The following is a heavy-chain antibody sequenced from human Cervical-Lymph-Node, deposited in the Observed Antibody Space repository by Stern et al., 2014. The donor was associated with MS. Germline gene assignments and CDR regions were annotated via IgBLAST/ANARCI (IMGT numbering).Heavy chain of an antibody. Sequence: ESGPTLVKPTQTLTLKCIFSGFSLTTSGVGVGWIRQPPGKALEWLGFIYGDGDKRYSPSLKRRITITKDTSKNQVVLTMTNMDTVDTATYYCTHTSARVAGIDYWGQGTLVAVSS. D-gene: IGHD1-1*01. CDR3: THTSARVAGIDY. CDR1: GFSLTTSGVG. J-gene: IGHJ4*02. CDR2: IYGDGDK. V-gene: IGHV2-5*02.